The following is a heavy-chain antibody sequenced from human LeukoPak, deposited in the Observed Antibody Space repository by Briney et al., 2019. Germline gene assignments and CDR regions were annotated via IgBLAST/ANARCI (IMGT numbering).Heavy chain of an antibody. CDR3: ARAELLRYFDWLLHPTQDY. CDR2: ISVSSGTI. CDR1: GFTFSRYS. V-gene: IGHV3-48*04. Sequence: RGSLRLSCAVSGFTFSRYSMNWVRQAPGKGLEWVSYISVSSGTIYYADSVKGRFTISRDNAKNSLYLQMNSLRAEDTAVYYCARAELLRYFDWLLHPTQDYWGQGTLVTVSS. D-gene: IGHD3-9*01. J-gene: IGHJ4*02.